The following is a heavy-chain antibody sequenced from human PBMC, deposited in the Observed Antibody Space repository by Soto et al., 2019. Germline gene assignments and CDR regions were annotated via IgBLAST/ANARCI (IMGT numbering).Heavy chain of an antibody. CDR3: ARGGATYYDILTGYYYYYGMDV. V-gene: IGHV4-4*02. D-gene: IGHD3-9*01. CDR1: GGSISSSNC. J-gene: IGHJ6*02. Sequence: PSETLSLTCTVSGGSISSSNCLILFRQPPGEGLEWIGEIYHSGSTNYNPSPKSRVTISVDKSKNQFSLKLSSVTAADTAVYYCARGGATYYDILTGYYYYYGMDVWGQGTTVTVSS. CDR2: IYHSGST.